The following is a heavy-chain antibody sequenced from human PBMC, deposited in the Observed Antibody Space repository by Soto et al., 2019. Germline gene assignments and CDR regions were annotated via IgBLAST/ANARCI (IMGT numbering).Heavy chain of an antibody. Sequence: QVQLQESGPGLVKPSQTLSLTCTVSGGSISSGGYYWSWIRQHPGQGLEWIGYIYYSGSTYYNPSLKSRVTISVDTSKNQFSLKLSSVTAADTAVYYCARDTDALNWFDPWGQGTLFTVSS. V-gene: IGHV4-31*03. CDR2: IYYSGST. D-gene: IGHD4-17*01. CDR1: GGSISSGGYY. CDR3: ARDTDALNWFDP. J-gene: IGHJ5*02.